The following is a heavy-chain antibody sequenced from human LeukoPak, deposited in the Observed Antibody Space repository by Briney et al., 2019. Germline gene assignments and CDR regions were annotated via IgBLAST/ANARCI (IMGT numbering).Heavy chain of an antibody. CDR2: IYTTGST. CDR3: ARDNPFKYDYVN. Sequence: SETLSLTCTVSGVSISSYYWTWIRQPAGKGLEWIGRIYTTGSTNYSPSLKSRVTISADTSKNQFSLKLSSVTAADTAVYYCARDNPFKYDYVNWGQGTLVTVSS. V-gene: IGHV4-4*07. CDR1: GVSISSYY. D-gene: IGHD3-16*01. J-gene: IGHJ4*02.